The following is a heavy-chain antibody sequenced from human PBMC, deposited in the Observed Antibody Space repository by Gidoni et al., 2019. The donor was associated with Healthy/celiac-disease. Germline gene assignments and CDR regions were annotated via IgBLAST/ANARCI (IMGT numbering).Heavy chain of an antibody. CDR1: GGSISSGGSY. J-gene: IGHJ3*02. CDR3: AIVSDYYDSSGYLFDAFDI. V-gene: IGHV4-31*03. Sequence: QVQLQESGPGLVKPSQTLSLTCTVSGGSISSGGSYWTWIRQHPGKGLAWIGYIYYTGRPYYNPSLKSRVTISVDTSKNQFSLKLSSVTAADTAVYYRAIVSDYYDSSGYLFDAFDIWGQGTMVTVSS. CDR2: IYYTGRP. D-gene: IGHD3-22*01.